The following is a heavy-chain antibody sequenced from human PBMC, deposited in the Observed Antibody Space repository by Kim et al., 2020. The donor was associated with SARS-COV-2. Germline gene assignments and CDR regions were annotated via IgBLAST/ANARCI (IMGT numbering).Heavy chain of an antibody. CDR3: ARGGIGWNDRSSDD. V-gene: IGHV3-7*03. Sequence: GGSLRLSCAASGFTFRNYWMSWVRQAPGKGLEWVANIKQDESEKYYVDSVKGRFTVFRDNARNSLFLQMNSLRAEDTAVYYCARGGIGWNDRSSDDWCQGALVTVSS. D-gene: IGHD1-1*01. CDR1: GFTFRNYW. J-gene: IGHJ4*02. CDR2: IKQDESEK.